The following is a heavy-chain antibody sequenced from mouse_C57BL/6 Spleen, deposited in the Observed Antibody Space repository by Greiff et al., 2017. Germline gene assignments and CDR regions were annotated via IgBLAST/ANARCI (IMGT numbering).Heavy chain of an antibody. CDR2: IWSGGST. Sequence: VQLPQSGPGLVQPSQSLSITCTVSGFSLTSYGVHWVRQSPGKGLEWLGVIWSGGSTDSNAAFISRLSISKDNSKSQVFFKMNSLQADDTAIYYCARSYGSRYYAMDYWGQGTSVTVAS. D-gene: IGHD1-1*01. CDR1: GFSLTSYG. J-gene: IGHJ4*01. V-gene: IGHV2-2*01. CDR3: ARSYGSRYYAMDY.